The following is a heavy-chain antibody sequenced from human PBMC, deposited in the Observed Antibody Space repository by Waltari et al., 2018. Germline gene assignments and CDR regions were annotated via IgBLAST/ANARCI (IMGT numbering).Heavy chain of an antibody. CDR3: AGKGTSPGSSLDY. J-gene: IGHJ4*02. V-gene: IGHV3-30-3*01. CDR2: ISYDGSNK. CDR1: GFTFSSYA. Sequence: QVQLVESGGGVVQPGRSLRLSCAASGFTFSSYAMHWVRQAPGKGLEWVAVISYDGSNKYYADSVKGRFTISRDNSKNTLYLQMNSLRAEDTAVYYCAGKGTSPGSSLDYWGQGTLVTVSS. D-gene: IGHD6-13*01.